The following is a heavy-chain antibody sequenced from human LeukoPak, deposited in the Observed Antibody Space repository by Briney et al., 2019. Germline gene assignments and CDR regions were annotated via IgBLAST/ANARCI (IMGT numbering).Heavy chain of an antibody. CDR2: INHSGRT. CDR3: ARGRSSSRSNYYYGMDV. D-gene: IGHD6-13*01. CDR1: GGSFSGYY. V-gene: IGHV4-34*01. J-gene: IGHJ6*02. Sequence: SETLSLTCAVYGGSFSGYYWSWIRQPPGKGLEWIGEINHSGRTNYNPSLKSRVTISVDTSKNQFSLKLSSVTAADTAVYYCARGRSSSRSNYYYGMDVWGQGTTVTVSS.